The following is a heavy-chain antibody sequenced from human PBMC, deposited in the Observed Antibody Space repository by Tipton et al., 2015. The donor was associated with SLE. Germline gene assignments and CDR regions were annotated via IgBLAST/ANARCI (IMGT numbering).Heavy chain of an antibody. CDR2: IYYSGSP. D-gene: IGHD4-17*01. V-gene: IGHV4-39*01. Sequence: TLSLTCTVSGGSINTPDYYWGWIRQSPGKGLEWIANIYYSGSPYYNPSLESRVAISVDTSRNQFSLMLTSVTAADTAVYYCVRPAVYGDSRGGFDIWGQGTMVTVSS. J-gene: IGHJ3*02. CDR1: GGSINTPDYY. CDR3: VRPAVYGDSRGGFDI.